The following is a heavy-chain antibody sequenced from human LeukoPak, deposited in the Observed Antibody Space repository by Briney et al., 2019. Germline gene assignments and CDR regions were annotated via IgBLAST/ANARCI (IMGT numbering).Heavy chain of an antibody. CDR3: ARAHDSSGFQAY. CDR2: IIPIFGTA. J-gene: IGHJ4*01. CDR1: GGTFSSYA. D-gene: IGHD3-22*01. Sequence: SVTVSCKASGGTFSSYAISWVRQAPGQGLEWMGGIIPIFGTANYAQKFQGRVTITADKSTSTAYMELSSLRSEDTAVYYCARAHDSSGFQAYWGHGTLVTVSS. V-gene: IGHV1-69*06.